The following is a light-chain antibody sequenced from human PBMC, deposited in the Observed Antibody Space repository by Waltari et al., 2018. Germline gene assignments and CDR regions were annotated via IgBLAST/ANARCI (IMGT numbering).Light chain of an antibody. V-gene: IGLV1-44*01. CDR2: YNN. J-gene: IGLJ3*02. CDR1: SSNIGSYA. CDR3: SAWDDSLNAWV. Sequence: QSVLTQPPSVSGTPGQRVTISCPGSSSNIGSYAVNWYQQFPGTAHNLLIYYNNQLPYCVPDRFSGSKSGTSASLAISGLQSADEAEYHCSAWDDSLNAWVFGGGTRLTVL.